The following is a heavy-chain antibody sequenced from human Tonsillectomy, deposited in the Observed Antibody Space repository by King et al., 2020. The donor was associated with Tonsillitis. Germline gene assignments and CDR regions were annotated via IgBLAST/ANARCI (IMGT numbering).Heavy chain of an antibody. D-gene: IGHD2-21*02. Sequence: QLQESGPGLVKPSGTLSLTCAVSGGSISSSHWWGWVRQPPGEGLEWIGEIYHSGTTNYNPSLKSRVTISVDKSKNQFSLKLSAVTAAETAVYYCARGSWVLTASNNDAFDIWGQGTVVTVSS. J-gene: IGHJ3*02. V-gene: IGHV4-4*02. CDR1: GGSISSSHW. CDR3: ARGSWVLTASNNDAFDI. CDR2: IYHSGTT.